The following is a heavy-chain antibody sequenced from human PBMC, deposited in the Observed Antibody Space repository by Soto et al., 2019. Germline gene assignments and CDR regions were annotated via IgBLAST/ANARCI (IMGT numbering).Heavy chain of an antibody. D-gene: IGHD3-22*01. CDR1: GFTFSSYA. CDR2: ISGSGGST. CDR3: ARVYSSGYYFDAFDI. V-gene: IGHV3-23*01. J-gene: IGHJ3*02. Sequence: GSLRLSCAASGFTFSSYALSWVRQAPGKGLEWVSSISGSGGSTYYADSVKGRFTISRDNSKNTLYLQMGSLRAEDMAVYYCARVYSSGYYFDAFDIWGQGTMVTVSS.